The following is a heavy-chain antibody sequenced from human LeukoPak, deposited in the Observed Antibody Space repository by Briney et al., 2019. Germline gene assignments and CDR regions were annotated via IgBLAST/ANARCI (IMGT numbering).Heavy chain of an antibody. Sequence: GGSLRLSCAASGFTFRSYAMHWVRQAPGKGLEWVAVISEDGSGKHYADSVKGRFTISRDNSKNTLYLQMNSLRAEDTAVYYCASGPVDYGDYWYFDLWGRGTLVTVSS. J-gene: IGHJ2*01. V-gene: IGHV3-30-3*01. CDR2: ISEDGSGK. CDR1: GFTFRSYA. CDR3: ASGPVDYGDYWYFDL. D-gene: IGHD4-17*01.